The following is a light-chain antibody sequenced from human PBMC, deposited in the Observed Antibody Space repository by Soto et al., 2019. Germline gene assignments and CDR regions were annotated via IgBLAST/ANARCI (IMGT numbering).Light chain of an antibody. J-gene: IGKJ4*01. CDR1: QSVSSY. CDR3: QQRSNWPPGV. CDR2: DAS. V-gene: IGKV3-11*01. Sequence: EIVLTQSPATLSLSPGERATLSCTASQSVSSYLAWYQQKPGQAPRLLIYDASNRATGIPARFSGSGSGTDFTLTISSRDPEDFAVYYCQQRSNWPPGVFGGGTKVEIK.